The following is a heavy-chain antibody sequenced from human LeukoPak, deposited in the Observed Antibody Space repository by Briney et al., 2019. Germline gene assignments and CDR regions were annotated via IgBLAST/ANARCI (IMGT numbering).Heavy chain of an antibody. CDR1: GFSFSGYG. CDR2: ISSSSSTI. V-gene: IGHV3-48*04. D-gene: IGHD6-13*01. J-gene: IGHJ6*03. CDR3: ARKKGAAAGIRGLRNYYYYYMDV. Sequence: PGGSLRLSCAASGFSFSGYGMNWVRQAPGKGLEWVSYISSSSSTIYYADSVKGRFTISRDNAKNSLYLQMNSLRAEDTAVYYCARKKGAAAGIRGLRNYYYYYMDVWGKGTTVTVSS.